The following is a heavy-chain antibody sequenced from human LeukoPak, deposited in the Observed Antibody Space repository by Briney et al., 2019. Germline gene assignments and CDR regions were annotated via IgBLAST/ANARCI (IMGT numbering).Heavy chain of an antibody. D-gene: IGHD6-6*01. CDR1: GGSISSYY. V-gene: IGHV4-59*01. J-gene: IGHJ4*02. CDR3: ARVASEGSSPDY. CDR2: IYYSGST. Sequence: SETLSLTCTVSGGSISSYYWSWIRQPPGKGLEWIGYIYYSGSTNYNPSLKSRVTISVDTSKNQFSLRLSSVTAADTAVYYCARVASEGSSPDYWGQGTLVTVSS.